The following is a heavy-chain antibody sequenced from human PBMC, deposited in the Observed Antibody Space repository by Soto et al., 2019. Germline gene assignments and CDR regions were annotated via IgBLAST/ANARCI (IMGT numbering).Heavy chain of an antibody. Sequence: GESLKISCKGSGYSFTSYWIGWVRQMPGKGLEWMGIIYPGDSDTRYSPSFQGHVTISADKSISTAYLQWSSLKASDTAMYYCARQYYYDSSGYIWFDPWGQGTLVTVSS. CDR3: ARQYYYDSSGYIWFDP. V-gene: IGHV5-51*01. CDR1: GYSFTSYW. CDR2: IYPGDSDT. J-gene: IGHJ5*02. D-gene: IGHD3-22*01.